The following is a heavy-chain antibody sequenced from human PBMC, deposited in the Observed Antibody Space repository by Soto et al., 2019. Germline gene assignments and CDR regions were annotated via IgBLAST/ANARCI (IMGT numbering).Heavy chain of an antibody. CDR3: AKRDTAIKNPPLPLGSWAV. Sequence: VGSLRLSWGAAGCTCRGLARSWVSQAPGKGLEWVSAISGSGGSTYYADSVKGRFTISRDNSKNTLYLQMNSLRAEDTAVYYCAKRDTAIKNPPLPLGSWAVWGQGTTVPVSS. CDR2: ISGSGGST. J-gene: IGHJ6*02. D-gene: IGHD5-18*01. V-gene: IGHV3-23*01. CDR1: GCTCRGLA.